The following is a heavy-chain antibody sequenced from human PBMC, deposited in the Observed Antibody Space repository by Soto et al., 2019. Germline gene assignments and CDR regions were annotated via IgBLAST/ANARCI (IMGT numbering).Heavy chain of an antibody. D-gene: IGHD3-9*01. CDR3: ARDRRYFDWLPGPYYYGMDV. J-gene: IGHJ6*02. Sequence: SETPSLTCTVSGGSISSGGYYWSWIRQHPGKGLEWIGYIYYSGSTYYNPSLKSRVTISVDTSKNQFSLKLSSVTAADTAVYYCARDRRYFDWLPGPYYYGMDVWGQGPSASVSS. CDR1: GGSISSGGYY. V-gene: IGHV4-31*03. CDR2: IYYSGST.